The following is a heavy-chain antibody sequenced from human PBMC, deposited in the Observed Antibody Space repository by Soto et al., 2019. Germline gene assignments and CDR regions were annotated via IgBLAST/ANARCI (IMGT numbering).Heavy chain of an antibody. Sequence: GGSLRLSCAASGFTFSSYGMHWVRQAPGKGLEWVAVISYDGSKKYYADSVKGRFTISRDNSKKTLFLQMNSLRAEDMAVYYCAKYLYDYDSSGLNYWGQGTLVTVSS. V-gene: IGHV3-30*18. CDR2: ISYDGSKK. CDR1: GFTFSSYG. J-gene: IGHJ4*02. D-gene: IGHD3-22*01. CDR3: AKYLYDYDSSGLNY.